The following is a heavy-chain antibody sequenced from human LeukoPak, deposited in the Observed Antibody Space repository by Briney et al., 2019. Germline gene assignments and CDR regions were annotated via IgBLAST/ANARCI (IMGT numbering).Heavy chain of an antibody. CDR2: INHSGST. J-gene: IGHJ4*02. V-gene: IGHV4-34*01. CDR1: GGSFSGYY. CDR3: AGGTGLSGYSSYIDY. Sequence: PSETLSLTCAVYGGSFSGYYWSWIRQPPGKGLEWIGEINHSGSTNYNPSLKSRVTISVDTSKNQFSLKLSSVTAADTAVYYCAGGTGLSGYSSYIDYWGQGTLVTVSS. D-gene: IGHD3-22*01.